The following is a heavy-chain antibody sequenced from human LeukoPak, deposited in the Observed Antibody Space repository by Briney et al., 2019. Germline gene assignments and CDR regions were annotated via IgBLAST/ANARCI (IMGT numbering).Heavy chain of an antibody. Sequence: PGGSLRLSCSASGFTFSSYEMNWVRQAPGKGLGWVSLIGASGESTYYADSVKGRFTISRDNSKNTLSLQMNSLRVEDTAMYFCAKDIQLSTWGLGTMVTVSS. V-gene: IGHV3-23*01. CDR3: AKDIQLST. CDR2: IGASGEST. CDR1: GFTFSSYE. J-gene: IGHJ3*01. D-gene: IGHD5-24*01.